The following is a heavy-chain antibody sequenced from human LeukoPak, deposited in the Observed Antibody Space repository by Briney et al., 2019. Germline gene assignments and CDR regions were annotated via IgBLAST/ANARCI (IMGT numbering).Heavy chain of an antibody. CDR2: MNPNSGNT. CDR1: GYTFTGPY. Sequence: GASVKVSCKASGYTFTGPYMHWVRQAPGQGLEWMGWMNPNSGNTGYAQRFQGRVTITRNTSISTAYMELSSLRSEDTAVYYCARGSTRVTIFGVVIVGGWFDPWGQGTLVTVSS. J-gene: IGHJ5*02. CDR3: ARGSTRVTIFGVVIVGGWFDP. V-gene: IGHV1-8*03. D-gene: IGHD3-3*01.